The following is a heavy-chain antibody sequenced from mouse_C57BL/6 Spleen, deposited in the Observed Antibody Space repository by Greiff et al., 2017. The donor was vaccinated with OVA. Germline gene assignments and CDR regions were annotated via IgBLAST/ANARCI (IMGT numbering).Heavy chain of an antibody. J-gene: IGHJ4*01. Sequence: EVKLVESGEGLVKPGGSLKLSCAASGFTFSDYYMYWVRQTPEKRLEWVAYISNGGGSTYYPDTVKGRFTISRDNAKNTLYLQMSRLKSEDTAMYYCARRGVPYAMDYWGQGTSVTVSS. CDR3: ARRGVPYAMDY. CDR2: ISNGGGST. V-gene: IGHV5-12*01. CDR1: GFTFSDYY.